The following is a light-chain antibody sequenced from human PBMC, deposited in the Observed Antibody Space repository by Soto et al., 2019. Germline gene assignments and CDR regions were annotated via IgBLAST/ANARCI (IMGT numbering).Light chain of an antibody. CDR1: QSISTY. J-gene: IGKJ1*01. CDR2: AAS. CDR3: QQSYSTPRT. V-gene: IGKV1-39*01. Sequence: DIRMTQSPSSLSASVGDRVTITCRASQSISTYLNWYQQKPGRAPKLLIHAASSLQSGVPSRFSGSGSGTDFTLTINGLQPEDFTTYYCQQSYSTPRTFGQGTKVDIK.